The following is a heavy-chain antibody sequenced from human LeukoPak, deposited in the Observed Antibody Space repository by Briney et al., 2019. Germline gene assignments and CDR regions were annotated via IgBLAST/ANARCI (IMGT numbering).Heavy chain of an antibody. D-gene: IGHD5-18*01. CDR3: ARDRGYSYGYEASYYFDY. Sequence: GGSLSLSCTASRFIFSSFCMNWVRQAAGKGREWISYVSGGTGTIYYADTVKGRFTISRVNAKNSLYLQMKSLRDEDTAVYYCARDRGYSYGYEASYYFDYWGQGALVTVSS. V-gene: IGHV3-48*02. CDR1: RFIFSSFC. J-gene: IGHJ4*02. CDR2: VSGGTGTI.